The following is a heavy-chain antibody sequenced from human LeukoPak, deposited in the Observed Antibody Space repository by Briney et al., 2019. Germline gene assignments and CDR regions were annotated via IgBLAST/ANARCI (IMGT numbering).Heavy chain of an antibody. CDR2: IYYSGST. J-gene: IGHJ6*02. D-gene: IGHD6-19*01. CDR3: ARAYSSGWYSGEYYYYYGMDV. Sequence: SETLSLTCTVSGGSISSYYWSWIRQPPGKGLEWIGYIYYSGSTNYNPSLKSRVTISVDTSKNQFSLKLSSVTAADTAVYYCARAYSSGWYSGEYYYYYGMDVWGQGITVTVSS. CDR1: GGSISSYY. V-gene: IGHV4-59*01.